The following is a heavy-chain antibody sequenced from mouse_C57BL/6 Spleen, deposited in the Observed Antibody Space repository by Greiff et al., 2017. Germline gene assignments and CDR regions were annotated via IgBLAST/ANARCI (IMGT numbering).Heavy chain of an antibody. CDR2: IYPGSGST. CDR1: GYTFTSYW. D-gene: IGHD1-3*01. J-gene: IGHJ3*01. Sequence: VQLQQPGAELVKPGASVKMSCKASGYTFTSYWITWVKQRPGQGLEWIGDIYPGSGSTNYNEKFKSKATLTVDTSSSTAYMQLSSLTSEDSAVYYCARSGGAPAWFAYWGQGTLVTVSA. V-gene: IGHV1-55*01. CDR3: ARSGGAPAWFAY.